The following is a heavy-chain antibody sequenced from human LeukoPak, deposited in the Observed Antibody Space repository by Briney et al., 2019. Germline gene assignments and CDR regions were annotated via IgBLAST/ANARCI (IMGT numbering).Heavy chain of an antibody. CDR1: GYTFTGYF. V-gene: IGHV1-2*02. D-gene: IGHD1-26*01. CDR3: ARLGGPPSGSWDLDY. Sequence: ASLKVSCKASGYTFTGYFIHWVRQAPGQGLEWMGWINPNSGGTNYAQKFQGRVTMTRDTSITTANMELSRLRSDDTAAYYCARLGGPPSGSWDLDYWGQGTVVIVSS. CDR2: INPNSGGT. J-gene: IGHJ4*02.